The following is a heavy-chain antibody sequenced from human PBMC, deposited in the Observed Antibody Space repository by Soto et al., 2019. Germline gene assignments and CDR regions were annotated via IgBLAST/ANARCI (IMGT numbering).Heavy chain of an antibody. J-gene: IGHJ4*02. CDR1: GGTFSSYT. CDR3: ARGGYRSGCIDY. CDR2: IIPILGIA. V-gene: IGHV1-69*02. D-gene: IGHD6-19*01. Sequence: SVKVSCKASGGTFSSYTISWVRQAPGQGLEWMGRIIPILGIANYAQKFQGRVTITADKSTSTAYMELSSLRSEDTAVYYCARGGYRSGCIDYWCPGLLVTVSS.